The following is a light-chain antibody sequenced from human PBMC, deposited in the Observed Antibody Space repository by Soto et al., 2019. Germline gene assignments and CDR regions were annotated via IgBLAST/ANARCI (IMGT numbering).Light chain of an antibody. CDR2: YDD. J-gene: IGLJ2*01. V-gene: IGLV1-36*01. CDR3: AAWDDSLNGLL. Sequence: QSVLTQPPSVSEAPRQRVTISCSGSSSNIGNNDVNWYQQLPGKAPKLLIYYDDLLPSGVSDRFSCSKSGTSASLAISGLQSEDVADYYCAAWDDSLNGLLFGGGTKLTVL. CDR1: SSNIGNND.